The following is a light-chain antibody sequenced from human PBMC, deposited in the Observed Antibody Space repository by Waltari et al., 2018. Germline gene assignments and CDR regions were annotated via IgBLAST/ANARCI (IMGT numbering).Light chain of an antibody. CDR2: EVT. CDR3: SSYAGSNNVI. Sequence: QSALTQPPSASGSRAQSAPISCTGTRSDVGSYIPVPWYQQPPGKAPKLMSYEVTKLPSGVPDRFSGSKSGNTASLTVSGLQAEDEADYYCSSYAGSNNVIFGGGTRLTVL. J-gene: IGLJ2*01. CDR1: RSDVGSYIP. V-gene: IGLV2-8*01.